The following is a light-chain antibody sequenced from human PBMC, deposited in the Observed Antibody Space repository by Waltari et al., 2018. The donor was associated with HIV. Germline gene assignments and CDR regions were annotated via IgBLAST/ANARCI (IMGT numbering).Light chain of an antibody. J-gene: IGLJ2*01. CDR2: ETT. V-gene: IGLV2-23*01. CDR1: SSEVGGYSL. Sequence: QSALTQPASVSGSPRQSITISCTGTSSEVGGYSLVSWYQRHPGKAPKLIIYETTRRPSVVSLRFSGSKSGNTASLAISGLRADDEADYYCSSYTSTNTWIFGGGTKVAVL. CDR3: SSYTSTNTWI.